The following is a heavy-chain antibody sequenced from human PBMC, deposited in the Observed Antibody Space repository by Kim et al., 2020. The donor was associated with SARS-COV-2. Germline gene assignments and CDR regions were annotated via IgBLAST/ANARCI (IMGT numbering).Heavy chain of an antibody. V-gene: IGHV3-21*01. J-gene: IGHJ3*02. CDR3: ARDKLDYYDSSGYYPDAFDI. CDR1: GFTFSSYS. Sequence: GGSLRLSCAASGFTFSSYSMNWVRQAPGKGLEWVSSISSSSSYIYYADSVKGRFTISRDNAKNSLYLQMNSLRAEDTAVYYCARDKLDYYDSSGYYPDAFDIWGQGTMVTVSS. CDR2: ISSSSSYI. D-gene: IGHD3-22*01.